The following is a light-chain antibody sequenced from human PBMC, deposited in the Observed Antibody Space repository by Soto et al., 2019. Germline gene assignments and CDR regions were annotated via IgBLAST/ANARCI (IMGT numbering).Light chain of an antibody. CDR2: DXS. CDR1: QSVSVR. V-gene: IGKV1-5*01. Sequence: DIQMTQSPSTLSPSVGDTVTVTXRASQSVSVRLSWYQQKPGXAPKXXXYDXSAFPLGLPSRLSGSGSGTKFTRTIASLQPDDCETYYCQQYESFSGTFGPGTKVDIK. CDR3: QQYESFSGT. J-gene: IGKJ1*01.